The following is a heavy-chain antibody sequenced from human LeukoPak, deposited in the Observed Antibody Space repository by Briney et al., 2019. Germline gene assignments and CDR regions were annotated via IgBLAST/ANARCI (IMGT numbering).Heavy chain of an antibody. CDR2: INPNSGGT. Sequence: ASVKVSCKTSGYTFTGYYMHWVRQAPGQGLEWMGWINPNSGGTNYAQKFQGRVTMTRDTSISTAYMELSRLRSDDTAVYYCARDLSYYGSGSYYNNNWFGPWGQGTLVTVSS. CDR3: ARDLSYYGSGSYYNNNWFGP. D-gene: IGHD3-10*01. V-gene: IGHV1-2*02. J-gene: IGHJ5*02. CDR1: GYTFTGYY.